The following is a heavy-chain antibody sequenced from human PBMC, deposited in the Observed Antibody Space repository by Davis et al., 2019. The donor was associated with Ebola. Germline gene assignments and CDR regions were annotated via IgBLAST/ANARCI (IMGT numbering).Heavy chain of an antibody. CDR2: IWYDGSNK. CDR1: GFTFSSYG. Sequence: GESLKISCAASGFTFSSYGMHWVRQAPGKGLEWVAVIWYDGSNKYYADSVKGRFTIFRDNSKNTLYLQMNSLRAEDTAVYYCARIDYYDSSALGYWGQGTLVTVSS. CDR3: ARIDYYDSSALGY. J-gene: IGHJ4*02. D-gene: IGHD3-22*01. V-gene: IGHV3-33*08.